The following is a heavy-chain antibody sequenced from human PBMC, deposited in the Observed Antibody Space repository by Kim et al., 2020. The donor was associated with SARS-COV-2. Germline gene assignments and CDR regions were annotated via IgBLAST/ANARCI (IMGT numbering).Heavy chain of an antibody. Sequence: SVKVSCKASGGTFSSYAISWVRQAPGQGLEWMGGIIPIFGTANYAQKFQGRVTITADESTSTAYMELSSLRSEDTAVYYCARAILGPRGGYNPNHWYFDLWGRGTLVTVSS. CDR1: GGTFSSYA. D-gene: IGHD1-26*01. V-gene: IGHV1-69*13. J-gene: IGHJ2*01. CDR2: IIPIFGTA. CDR3: ARAILGPRGGYNPNHWYFDL.